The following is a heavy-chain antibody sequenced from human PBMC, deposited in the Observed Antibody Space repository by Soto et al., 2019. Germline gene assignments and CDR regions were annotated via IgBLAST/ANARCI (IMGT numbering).Heavy chain of an antibody. V-gene: IGHV3-48*03. D-gene: IGHD3-22*01. J-gene: IGHJ4*02. CDR1: GFTSSSYE. CDR3: ARDHDYYDSSGPLDY. CDR2: ISSSGSTI. Sequence: PGGSLRLSCAASGFTSSSYEMNWVRQAPGKGLEWVSYISSSGSTIHYADSVKGRFTISRDNAKNSLYLQMNSLRAEDTAVYYCARDHDYYDSSGPLDYWGQGTLVTVSS.